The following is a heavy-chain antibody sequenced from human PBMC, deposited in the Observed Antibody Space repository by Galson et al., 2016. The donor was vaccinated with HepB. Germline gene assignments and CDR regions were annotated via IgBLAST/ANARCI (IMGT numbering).Heavy chain of an antibody. CDR3: ARDRTTGDSSAWYDALDY. D-gene: IGHD6-19*01. J-gene: IGHJ4*02. Sequence: SLRLSCAGSGFTFSRYWMTWVRQAPGKGLEWVSNINRDGSVTDYVDSVEGRFTISRDNAKNSLFLQMNSLRVEDTAVYYCARDRTTGDSSAWYDALDYWGQGTPVTIS. CDR1: GFTFSRYW. CDR2: INRDGSVT. V-gene: IGHV3-7*01.